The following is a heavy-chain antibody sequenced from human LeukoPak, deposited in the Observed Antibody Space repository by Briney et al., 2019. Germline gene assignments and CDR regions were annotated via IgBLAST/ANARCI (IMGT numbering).Heavy chain of an antibody. Sequence: SVKVSCKASGGTFSSYAISWVRQAPGQGLEWMGGIIPIFGTANYAQKFQGRVTITADESTSTAYMELSSLRSEDTAVYYCARDRNGDQRANAFDIWGQGTMVTVSS. J-gene: IGHJ3*02. CDR1: GGTFSSYA. D-gene: IGHD2-21*02. CDR3: ARDRNGDQRANAFDI. V-gene: IGHV1-69*13. CDR2: IIPIFGTA.